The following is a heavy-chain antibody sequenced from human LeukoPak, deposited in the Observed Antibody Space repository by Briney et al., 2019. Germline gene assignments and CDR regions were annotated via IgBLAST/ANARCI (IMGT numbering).Heavy chain of an antibody. CDR2: INPNSRGT. Sequence: ASVKVSCKASGYTFTDYYMHWVRQPPGQGLEWMGWINPNSRGTNYAQKFQGRVTMTRDTSISTASMELSRLRSDDTAVYYCARWGHSINAFDIWGQGTMVTVSS. CDR3: ARWGHSINAFDI. J-gene: IGHJ3*02. V-gene: IGHV1-2*02. D-gene: IGHD5-24*01. CDR1: GYTFTDYY.